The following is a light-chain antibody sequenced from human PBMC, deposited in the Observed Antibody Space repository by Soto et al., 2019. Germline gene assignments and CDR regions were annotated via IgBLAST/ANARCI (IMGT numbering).Light chain of an antibody. CDR3: DQFNSSSPLT. J-gene: IGKJ5*01. Sequence: AIQLTQSPSSLSASVGDRVTITCRARQRISSALAWDQQKPGNAPKLLIYDASSLESGVPSRFNGRESGTDFTHTASSQEAEDFATDHCDQFNSSSPLTFGQGTRLVI. CDR1: QRISSA. V-gene: IGKV1-13*02. CDR2: DAS.